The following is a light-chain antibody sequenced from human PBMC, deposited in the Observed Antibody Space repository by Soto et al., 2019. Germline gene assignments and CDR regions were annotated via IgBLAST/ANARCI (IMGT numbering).Light chain of an antibody. Sequence: DIKMTQSPSTLSASVGATVTITCRASQSIVGWLAWYQQKPGKAPKLLIYQASNLQSGVPSRFSGSGSGTEFTLTISSLHPDYFATYYCQQYSTYSTFGQGTKVDIK. V-gene: IGKV1-5*03. J-gene: IGKJ1*01. CDR3: QQYSTYST. CDR2: QAS. CDR1: QSIVGW.